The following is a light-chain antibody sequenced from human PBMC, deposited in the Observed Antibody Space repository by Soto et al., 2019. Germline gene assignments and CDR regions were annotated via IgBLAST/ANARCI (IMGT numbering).Light chain of an antibody. V-gene: IGKV3-11*01. J-gene: IGKJ5*01. CDR2: DAS. CDR3: QQRSIWPPSIT. CDR1: QSVTTF. Sequence: EIVLTQSPATLSLSPGDRATLSCRASQSVTTFLAWYQQKPGQAPRLLIYDASDRAPGIPARFSGSGSATDFTLTINNLEPEDFAVYYCQQRSIWPPSITFGQGTRLEI.